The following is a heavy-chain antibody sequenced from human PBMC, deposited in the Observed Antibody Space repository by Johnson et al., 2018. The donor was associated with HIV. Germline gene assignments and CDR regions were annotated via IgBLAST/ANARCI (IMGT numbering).Heavy chain of an antibody. CDR1: GFTFSSYA. CDR3: AKDRSSGRYRGDAFYI. V-gene: IGHV3-30*04. D-gene: IGHD6-19*01. J-gene: IGHJ3*02. CDR2: ISYDGSNK. Sequence: QLVESGGGVVQPGRSLRLSCAASGFTFSSYAMHWVRQAPGKGLEWVAVISYDGSNKYYADSVKGRFTISRDNAKNSLYLQMNSLRAEDTALYYCAKDRSSGRYRGDAFYIWGQGTMVTVSS.